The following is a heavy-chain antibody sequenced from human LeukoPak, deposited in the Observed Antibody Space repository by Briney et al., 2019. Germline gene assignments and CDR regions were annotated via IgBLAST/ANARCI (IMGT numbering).Heavy chain of an antibody. Sequence: ATVKISCKVSGYTFTVYYMHWVQQTPGKGLEWMGLVDPEDGETIYAEKFQGRVTITADTSTDTAYMEPSSLRSEDTAVYYCATLRFLEWFSYYYMDVWGKGTTVTVSS. J-gene: IGHJ6*03. D-gene: IGHD3-3*01. V-gene: IGHV1-69-2*01. CDR2: VDPEDGET. CDR1: GYTFTVYY. CDR3: ATLRFLEWFSYYYMDV.